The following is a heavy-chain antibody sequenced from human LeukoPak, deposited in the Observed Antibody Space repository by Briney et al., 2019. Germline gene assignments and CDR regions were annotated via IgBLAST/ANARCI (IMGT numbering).Heavy chain of an antibody. Sequence: RAGGSLRLSCAASGFTFSSYGMHWVRQAPGKGLEWMAFIRFDGTKKYYAESMKGRFTISRDNSRNTLYLQMNSLRAEDAAVYYCAKAGTAAAPLFDSWGQGALVTVSS. J-gene: IGHJ4*02. D-gene: IGHD6-13*01. V-gene: IGHV3-30*02. CDR3: AKAGTAAAPLFDS. CDR1: GFTFSSYG. CDR2: IRFDGTKK.